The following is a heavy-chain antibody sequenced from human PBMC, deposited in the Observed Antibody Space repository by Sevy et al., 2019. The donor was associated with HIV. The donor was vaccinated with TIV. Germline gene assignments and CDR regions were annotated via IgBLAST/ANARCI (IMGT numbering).Heavy chain of an antibody. D-gene: IGHD6-13*01. CDR1: GGSFSGYY. V-gene: IGHV4-34*01. CDR3: ARGLNLAGTPPN. CDR2: INHSGST. Sequence: SETLSLTCAVYGGSFSGYYWSWIRQPPGKGLEWIGEINHSGSTNYNPSLKSRVTISVDTSKNQFSLKLSSVTAADTAVYYCARGLNLAGTPPNWGQGTLVTVSS. J-gene: IGHJ4*02.